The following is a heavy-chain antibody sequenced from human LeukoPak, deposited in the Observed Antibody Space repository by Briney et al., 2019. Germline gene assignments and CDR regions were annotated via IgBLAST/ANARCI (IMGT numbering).Heavy chain of an antibody. CDR3: ASGDYSGTKPDPIDM. V-gene: IGHV1-2*02. J-gene: IGHJ3*02. CDR2: ITPNSDDT. CDR1: GYTFTDYY. D-gene: IGHD3-10*01. Sequence: ASVKVSCKASGYTFTDYYIRWVRQAPGHGLEWMGCITPNSDDTDYAQKFQGRVTMTRDTSINTAYMELTRLRSDDTAVYFCASGDYSGTKPDPIDMWGQGTLVTVSS.